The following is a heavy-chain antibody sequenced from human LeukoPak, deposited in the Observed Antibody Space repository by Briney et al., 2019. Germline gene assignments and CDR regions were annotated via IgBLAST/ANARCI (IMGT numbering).Heavy chain of an antibody. CDR2: ISGGGERT. V-gene: IGHV3-23*01. CDR1: GIVFSRTA. Sequence: GGSLGLSCTASGIVFSRTAMNWARQSPGRGLEWLSAISGGGERTFYADSVRDRFTISRDNSKNMVYLQMNSLRVDDTAIYYCGKDGGQYSSGPEFDPRGQGDLVTVPS. D-gene: IGHD6-19*01. J-gene: IGHJ5*02. CDR3: GKDGGQYSSGPEFDP.